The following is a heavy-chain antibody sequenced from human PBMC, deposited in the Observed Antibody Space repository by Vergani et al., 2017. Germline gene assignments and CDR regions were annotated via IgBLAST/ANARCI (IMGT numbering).Heavy chain of an antibody. CDR2: IYYSGST. CDR1: GGSISSYY. J-gene: IGHJ2*01. CDR3: AKDAAKKYGDYFLWYFDL. V-gene: IGHV4-59*12. Sequence: QVQLQESGPGLVKPSETLSLTCTVSGGSISSYYWSWIRQPPGKGLEWIGYIYYSGSTNYNPSLKSRVTISVDTSKNQFSLKLSSVTAADTAVYYCAKDAAKKYGDYFLWYFDLWGRGTLVTVSS. D-gene: IGHD4-17*01.